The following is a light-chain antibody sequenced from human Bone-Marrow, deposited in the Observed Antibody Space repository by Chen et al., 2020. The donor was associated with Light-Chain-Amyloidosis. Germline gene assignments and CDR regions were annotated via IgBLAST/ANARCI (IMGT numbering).Light chain of an antibody. CDR1: QSVGNS. V-gene: IGKV3-15*01. CDR3: QQYNNWPRRLT. J-gene: IGKJ4*01. CDR2: GAS. Sequence: DIVMTQSPATLSVSPGERATLSCRASQSVGNSLAWIQHKPGQAPRLLIYGASTRAPGIPARFSGSGSGTEFTLTISSLQSEDFAVYYCQQYNNWPRRLTFGGGTKVEIK.